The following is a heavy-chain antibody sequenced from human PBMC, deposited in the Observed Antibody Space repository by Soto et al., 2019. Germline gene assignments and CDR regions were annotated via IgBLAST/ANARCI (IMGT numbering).Heavy chain of an antibody. CDR2: IYTSVST. Sequence: PSVTLSLTCTVYGGCISSYYWTWIRQPAGKGLEWIGRIYTSVSTNYNPSLKSRVTMSVDTSKNQFSLKLSSVTAADTAVYYCARDASDYVWGRYGPTEYWGQRTLVTSSS. D-gene: IGHD3-16*01. CDR1: GGCISSYY. CDR3: ARDASDYVWGRYGPTEY. J-gene: IGHJ4*03. V-gene: IGHV4-4*07.